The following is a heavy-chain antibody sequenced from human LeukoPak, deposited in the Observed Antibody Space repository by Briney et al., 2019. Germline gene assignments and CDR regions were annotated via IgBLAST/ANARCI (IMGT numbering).Heavy chain of an antibody. J-gene: IGHJ5*02. CDR2: ISGSGGTT. V-gene: IGHV3-23*01. CDR3: AKGYSSNWYEVDDP. D-gene: IGHD6-13*01. Sequence: GGSLRLSCAASGFSFSDYWMSWVRQAPGKGLEWVSAISGSGGTTYSADSVKGRFTVSRDNSKNILYLQMDSLRAEDTAVYYCAKGYSSNWYEVDDPWGQGTLVTVSS. CDR1: GFSFSDYW.